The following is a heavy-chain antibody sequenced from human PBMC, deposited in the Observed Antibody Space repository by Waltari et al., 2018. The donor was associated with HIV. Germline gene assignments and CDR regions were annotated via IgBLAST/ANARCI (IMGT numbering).Heavy chain of an antibody. J-gene: IGHJ5*02. CDR3: ARESRRRLRQGGINWFDP. CDR2: INHSGRS. Sequence: QVQLQQWGAGQLKASETLSLTCAVYGGSLTDAYWSWIRKCPGRGLEWNAEINHSGRSDVNPSLKSRATIAIEPAKNQFALTLRSVTAADTGVYYCARESRRRLRQGGINWFDPWGQGTPVNVLS. V-gene: IGHV4-34*04. D-gene: IGHD3-10*01. CDR1: GGSLTDAY.